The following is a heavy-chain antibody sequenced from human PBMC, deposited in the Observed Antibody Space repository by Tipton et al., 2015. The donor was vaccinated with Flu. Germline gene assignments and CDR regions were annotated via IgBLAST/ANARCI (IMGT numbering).Heavy chain of an antibody. Sequence: TLSLTCTVSGGPISSSSYYWGWIRQPPGKGLEWIGSIYYSGSTYYNPSLKSRVTISVDTSKNQFSLKLSSVTAADTAVYYCASGIAAGVYYYGMDVWGQGTTVTVSS. V-gene: IGHV4-39*01. CDR2: IYYSGST. CDR3: ASGIAAGVYYYGMDV. D-gene: IGHD6-13*01. J-gene: IGHJ6*02. CDR1: GGPISSSSYY.